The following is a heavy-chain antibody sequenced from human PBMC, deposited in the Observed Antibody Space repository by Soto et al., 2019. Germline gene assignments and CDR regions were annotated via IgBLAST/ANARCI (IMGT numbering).Heavy chain of an antibody. CDR2: ISDSGGST. J-gene: IGHJ4*02. CDR3: AKDLTSSSRTPEL. V-gene: IGHV3-23*01. D-gene: IGHD2-2*01. CDR1: GFTFSSYA. Sequence: LRLSCAASGFTFSSYAMSWVRQAPGKGLEWLSAISDSGGSTYYADSMRGRFTISRDNSKNTLYLQMNSLRDEDTAIYYCAKDLTSSSRTPELWGQGTLVTVSS.